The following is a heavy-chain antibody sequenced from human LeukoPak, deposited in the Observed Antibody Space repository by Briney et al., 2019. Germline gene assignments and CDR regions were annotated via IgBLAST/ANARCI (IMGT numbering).Heavy chain of an antibody. CDR1: GGSISSYY. J-gene: IGHJ4*02. V-gene: IGHV4-59*01. Sequence: SETLSLTCTVSGGSISSYYWSWIRQPPGKGLEWIGYIYYSGSTNYNPSLKSRVTISVDTSKNQFSLKLSSVTAADTAVYYCARAGSYYYDSSGYYDFDYWGQGTLVTVSS. CDR3: ARAGSYYYDSSGYYDFDY. D-gene: IGHD3-22*01. CDR2: IYYSGST.